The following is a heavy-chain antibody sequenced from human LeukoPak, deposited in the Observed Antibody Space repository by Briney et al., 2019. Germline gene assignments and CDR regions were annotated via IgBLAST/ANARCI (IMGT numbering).Heavy chain of an antibody. CDR2: ISGSGGST. V-gene: IGHV3-23*01. CDR3: ARDNPLPDAFDI. Sequence: GGSLRLSCAASGFTFSSYAMTWVRQAPGKGLEWVSGISGSGGSTYYADSVKGRFTISRDNAKNSLYLQMNSLRAEDTAVYYCARDNPLPDAFDIWGQGTMVTVSS. J-gene: IGHJ3*02. CDR1: GFTFSSYA.